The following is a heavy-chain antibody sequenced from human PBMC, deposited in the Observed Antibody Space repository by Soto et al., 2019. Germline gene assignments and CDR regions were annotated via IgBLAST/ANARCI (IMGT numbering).Heavy chain of an antibody. J-gene: IGHJ5*02. V-gene: IGHV1-69*13. Sequence: SVKVSCKASGGTFSSYAISWVRQAPGQGLEWMGGIIPIFGTANYAQKFQGRVTITADESTSTAYMELSSLRSEDTAVYYCARSITGTTSWFDPWGQGTLVTVSS. CDR3: ARSITGTTSWFDP. CDR1: GGTFSSYA. D-gene: IGHD1-7*01. CDR2: IIPIFGTA.